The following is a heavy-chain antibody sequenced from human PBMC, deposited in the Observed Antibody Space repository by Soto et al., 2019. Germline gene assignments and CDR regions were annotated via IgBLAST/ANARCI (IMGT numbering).Heavy chain of an antibody. J-gene: IGHJ6*02. CDR2: ISSSSSYI. V-gene: IGHV3-21*01. CDR3: ARASDVLRYFDWLLHDYYYGMDV. Sequence: PGGSLRLSCAASGFTFSSYSMNWVRQAPGKGLEWVSSISSSSSYIYYADSVKGRFTISRDNAKNSLYLQMNSLRAEDTAVYYCARASDVLRYFDWLLHDYYYGMDVWGQGTTVTVSS. CDR1: GFTFSSYS. D-gene: IGHD3-9*01.